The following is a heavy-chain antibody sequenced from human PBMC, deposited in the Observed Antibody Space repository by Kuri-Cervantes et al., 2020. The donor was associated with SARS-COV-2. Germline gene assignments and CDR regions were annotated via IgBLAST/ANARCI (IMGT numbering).Heavy chain of an antibody. J-gene: IGHJ4*02. CDR3: AAAVGFFDY. CDR1: GGSFSGYY. D-gene: IGHD6-13*01. CDR2: IDQSGRT. Sequence: SQTLSLTCAVYGGSFSGYYWTWIRQPPGKGLEWIGEIDQSGRTNCNPSLKSRVTISVDTSKHQFSLRLSSLTAADTAIYYCAAAVGFFDYWGQGTLVTVSS. V-gene: IGHV4-34*01.